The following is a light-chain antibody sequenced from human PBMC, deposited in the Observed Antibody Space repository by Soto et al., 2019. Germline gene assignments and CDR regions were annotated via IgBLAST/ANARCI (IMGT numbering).Light chain of an antibody. V-gene: IGLV1-47*01. Sequence: QSVLTQPPSASGTPGQRVTISCSGSSSNIGSNYVYWYQQLPGTAPKLLIYRSNQRPSGVPDRFSGSKSGTSASLAISGLRSGDEADYYCATWDDSLSGVVFGGGTKLTVL. CDR1: SSNIGSNY. CDR3: ATWDDSLSGVV. CDR2: RSN. J-gene: IGLJ2*01.